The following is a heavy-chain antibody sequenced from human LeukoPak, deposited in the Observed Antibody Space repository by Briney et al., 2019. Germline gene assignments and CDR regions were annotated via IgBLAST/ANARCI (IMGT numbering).Heavy chain of an antibody. V-gene: IGHV4-59*01. J-gene: IGHJ4*02. CDR1: GGSIRSYY. Sequence: PSETLSLTCTVSGGSIRSYYWSWIRQPPGKGLEWIGYIYYSGSTNYNPSLKSRVTISVDTSKNQFSLKLSSVTAADTAVYYCARQSRYYDSSGYYYFDYWGQGTLVTVSS. CDR2: IYYSGST. CDR3: ARQSRYYDSSGYYYFDY. D-gene: IGHD3-22*01.